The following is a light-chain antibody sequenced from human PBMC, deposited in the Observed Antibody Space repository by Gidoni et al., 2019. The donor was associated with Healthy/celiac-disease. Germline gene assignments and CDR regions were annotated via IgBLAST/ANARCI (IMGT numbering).Light chain of an antibody. CDR1: QSISSW. CDR2: DAS. Sequence: DIQMTKSPSTLSASVGDRVAITCRASQSISSWLAWYQQKPGKAPKLLIYDASSLESGVPSRFSGSGSGTEFTLTISSLQPDDFATYYCQQYNSYSSFXQXTKLEIK. CDR3: QQYNSYSS. J-gene: IGKJ2*01. V-gene: IGKV1-5*01.